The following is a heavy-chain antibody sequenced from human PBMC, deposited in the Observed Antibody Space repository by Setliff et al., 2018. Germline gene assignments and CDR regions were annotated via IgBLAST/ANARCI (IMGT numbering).Heavy chain of an antibody. D-gene: IGHD5-18*01. CDR2: IYYSGST. CDR1: GGSISSHY. CDR3: ARDLGYSYGIYYFDY. V-gene: IGHV4-59*11. Sequence: SETLSLTCTVSGGSISSHYWSWIRQPPGKGLEWIGSIYYSGSTNYNPSLKSRVTISVDTSKNQFSLKLSSVTAADTAVYYCARDLGYSYGIYYFDYWGQGTLVTVFS. J-gene: IGHJ4*02.